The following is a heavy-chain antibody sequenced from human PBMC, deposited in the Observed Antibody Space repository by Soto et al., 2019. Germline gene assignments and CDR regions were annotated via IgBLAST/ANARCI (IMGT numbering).Heavy chain of an antibody. D-gene: IGHD6-6*01. CDR2: VSSSVTTM. CDR3: GRMGPSAARQSY. Sequence: QVQLAESGGGLVEPGGYLRISCAASGFTFSDYDMSWIRQSPGKRLEWVSFVSSSVTTMYFADSVKGRFTISRDNAKTSLYLHMTTLSADETAVYYCGRMGPSAARQSYCAQVTLVTVSA. V-gene: IGHV3-11*01. CDR1: GFTFSDYD. J-gene: IGHJ4*02.